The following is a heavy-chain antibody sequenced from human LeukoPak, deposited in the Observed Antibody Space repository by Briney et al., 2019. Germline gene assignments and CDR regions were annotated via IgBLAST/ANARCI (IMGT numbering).Heavy chain of an antibody. CDR3: ASSSCSSTSCYSRGYNWFDP. V-gene: IGHV1-69*05. J-gene: IGHJ5*02. Sequence: SVKVSCKASGGTFSSYAISWVRQAPGQGLEWMGGIIPIFGTANYAQKFQGRVTITTDESTSTAYMELSSLRSEDTAVYYCASSSCSSTSCYSRGYNWFDPWGQGTLVTVSS. CDR2: IIPIFGTA. CDR1: GGTFSSYA. D-gene: IGHD2-2*01.